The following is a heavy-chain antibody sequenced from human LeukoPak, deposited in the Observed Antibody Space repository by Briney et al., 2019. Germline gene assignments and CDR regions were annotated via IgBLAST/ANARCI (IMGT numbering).Heavy chain of an antibody. V-gene: IGHV1-2*02. CDR1: GYTFTGYY. D-gene: IGHD2-21*02. Sequence: ASVKVFCKASGYTFTGYYMHWVRQAPGQGLGWMGWINPNSGGTNYAQKFQGRVTMTRDTSISTAYMELSRLRSDDTAVYYCAIYGCGGDCYYFDYWGQGTLVTVSS. CDR3: AIYGCGGDCYYFDY. J-gene: IGHJ4*02. CDR2: INPNSGGT.